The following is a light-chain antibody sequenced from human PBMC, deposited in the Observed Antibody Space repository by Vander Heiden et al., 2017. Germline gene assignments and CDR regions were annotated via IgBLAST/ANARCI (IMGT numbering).Light chain of an antibody. Sequence: DIQMTQSPPTLSASIGDRVTITCRASQSITTWLAWYQQKPGKAPKVLIYKASDLQRGVPSRFSGSGSGTDFTLTISSLQPDDFATYYCQQYKTNSYTFGQGTKLEI. V-gene: IGKV1-5*03. CDR2: KAS. CDR1: QSITTW. J-gene: IGKJ2*01. CDR3: QQYKTNSYT.